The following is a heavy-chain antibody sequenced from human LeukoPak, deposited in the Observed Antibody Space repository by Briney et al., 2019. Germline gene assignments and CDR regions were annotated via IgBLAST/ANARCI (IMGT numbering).Heavy chain of an antibody. CDR1: GGSISSGGYY. J-gene: IGHJ3*02. V-gene: IGHV4-30-2*01. CDR3: ASNQIGVPLRNAFDI. D-gene: IGHD3-16*01. Sequence: SETLSLTCTVSGGSISSGGYYWNWIRQPPGKGLEWIGYIYHSGSTYYNPSLKSRVTISVDRSKNQFSLKLSSVTAADTAVYYCASNQIGVPLRNAFDIWGQGTMVTVSS. CDR2: IYHSGST.